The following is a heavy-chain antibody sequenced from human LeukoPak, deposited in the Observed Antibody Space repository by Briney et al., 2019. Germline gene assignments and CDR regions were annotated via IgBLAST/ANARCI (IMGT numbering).Heavy chain of an antibody. V-gene: IGHV2-5*02. CDR3: ARLHIYNHNGWSRAFDS. D-gene: IGHD2-8*01. CDR1: GFSVATTGVG. J-gene: IGHJ4*02. CDR2: LYWDDER. Sequence: SGPTLVRPTQTLTLACTFSGFSVATTGVGVGWIRQPPGKALEGLALLYWDDERRFNPSLRTRLTITKDTSKSQVVLTMTDVDPLDTATYFCARLHIYNHNGWSRAFDSWGQGILVTVSS.